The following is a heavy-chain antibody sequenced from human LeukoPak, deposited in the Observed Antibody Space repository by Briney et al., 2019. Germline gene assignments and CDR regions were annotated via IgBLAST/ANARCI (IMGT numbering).Heavy chain of an antibody. J-gene: IGHJ4*02. D-gene: IGHD2/OR15-2a*01. CDR2: ISSTGTYI. Sequence: GSLLLSCAASGFTFSTYAMNWIRQAPGKGLQWVSSISSTGTYIYYADLVEGRFTVSRDNAKNSLYLQMNSLRAEDTAVYYCARGVGNFRYYFDYWGQGTLVTVSS. V-gene: IGHV3-21*01. CDR1: GFTFSTYA. CDR3: ARGVGNFRYYFDY.